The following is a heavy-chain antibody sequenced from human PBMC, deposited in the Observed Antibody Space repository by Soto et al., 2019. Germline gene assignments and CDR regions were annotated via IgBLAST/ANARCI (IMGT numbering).Heavy chain of an antibody. CDR1: GYTFTSYD. CDR3: ARGGPVPAAMWYYYYGMDV. CDR2: MNPNSGNT. J-gene: IGHJ6*02. Sequence: QVQLVQSGAEVKKPGASVKVSCKASGYTFTSYDINWVRQATGQGLEWMGWMNPNSGNTGYAQKFQGRVTMTRNTSISTAYMELSSLRSEDTAVYCCARGGPVPAAMWYYYYGMDVWGQGTTVTVSS. D-gene: IGHD2-2*01. V-gene: IGHV1-8*01.